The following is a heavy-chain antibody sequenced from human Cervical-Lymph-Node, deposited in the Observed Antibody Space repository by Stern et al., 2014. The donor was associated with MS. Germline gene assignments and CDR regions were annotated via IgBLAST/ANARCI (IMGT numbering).Heavy chain of an antibody. CDR3: AREEDYDFWSGSDARYFDY. Sequence: MQLVESGGGLVKPGGSLRLSCAASGFTFSDYYMSWIRQAPGKGLEWVSYISSSGSTIYYADSVKGRFTISRDNAKNSLYLQMNSLRAEDTAVYYCAREEDYDFWSGSDARYFDYWGQGTLVTVSS. D-gene: IGHD3-3*01. CDR1: GFTFSDYY. CDR2: ISSSGSTI. J-gene: IGHJ4*02. V-gene: IGHV3-11*01.